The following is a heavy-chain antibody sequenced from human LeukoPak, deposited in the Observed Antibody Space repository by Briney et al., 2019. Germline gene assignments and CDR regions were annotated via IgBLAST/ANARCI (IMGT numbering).Heavy chain of an antibody. Sequence: PGGSLRLSCAASGFTFSDYYMSWIRQAPGKGLEWVSYISSSGSTIYYADSVKDRFTISRDNSKNTLYLQMNSLRAEDTAVYYCAKDLVNSGYDLGAFDYWGQGTLVTVSS. D-gene: IGHD5-12*01. J-gene: IGHJ4*02. CDR3: AKDLVNSGYDLGAFDY. CDR1: GFTFSDYY. V-gene: IGHV3-11*01. CDR2: ISSSGSTI.